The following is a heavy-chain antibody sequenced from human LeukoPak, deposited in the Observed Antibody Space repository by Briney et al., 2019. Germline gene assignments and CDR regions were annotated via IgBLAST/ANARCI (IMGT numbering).Heavy chain of an antibody. CDR2: IIPILGIA. Sequence: SVKVSCKASGGTFSSYAISWVRQAPGQGLEWMGRIIPILGIANYAQKFQGRVTITADKSTSTAYMELSSLRSEDTAVYYCAARVGFRSWDNYYYYGMDFWGQGPTVTVPS. CDR3: AARVGFRSWDNYYYYGMDF. CDR1: GGTFSSYA. D-gene: IGHD6-13*01. J-gene: IGHJ6*02. V-gene: IGHV1-69*04.